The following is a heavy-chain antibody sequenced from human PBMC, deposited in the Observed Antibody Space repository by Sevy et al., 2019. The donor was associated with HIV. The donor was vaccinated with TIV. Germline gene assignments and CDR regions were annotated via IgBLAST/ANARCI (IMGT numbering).Heavy chain of an antibody. CDR1: GYTFINYG. CDR2: ISAYNGKT. J-gene: IGHJ4*02. V-gene: IGHV1-18*04. CDR3: ARDSPVGFGELLFDL. Sequence: ASVRVSCKASGYTFINYGFSWVRQAPGLGLEWMGWISAYNGKTNYAQRIKDRVTITTDTSPTTAPMEQRSLTIEDTAIYYCARDSPVGFGELLFDLWGQGTLVTVSS. D-gene: IGHD3-10*01.